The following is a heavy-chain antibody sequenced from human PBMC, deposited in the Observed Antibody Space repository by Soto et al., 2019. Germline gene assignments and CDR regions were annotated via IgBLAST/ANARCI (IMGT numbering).Heavy chain of an antibody. J-gene: IGHJ6*02. Sequence: QVQLVHSGAEVKKPGASGKVSCKASGYTFSSFGISWVRQAPGQGLEWMGWISPYNGNTNYAQKVQGRVTMTTDIPTSTAYMELRSLRSDDPGVYSCARDEWGQGWDVISPTTPTMDVWCRGTPVSVSS. CDR3: ARDEWGQGWDVISPTTPTMDV. V-gene: IGHV1-18*01. D-gene: IGHD1-26*01. CDR1: GYTFSSFG. CDR2: ISPYNGNT.